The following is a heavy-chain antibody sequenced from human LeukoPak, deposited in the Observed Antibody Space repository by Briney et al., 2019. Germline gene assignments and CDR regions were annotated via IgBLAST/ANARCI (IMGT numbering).Heavy chain of an antibody. V-gene: IGHV3-30*02. CDR3: AKDLRFLTVYYFDC. Sequence: GGSLRLSCAASGFTFSSYGMHWVRQAPGKGLEWVAFIRCDGSNKYYADSVKGRFTISRDNSKNTLYLQMNSLRAEDTAVYYCAKDLRFLTVYYFDCWGQGTLVTVSS. D-gene: IGHD4-17*01. CDR1: GFTFSSYG. CDR2: IRCDGSNK. J-gene: IGHJ4*02.